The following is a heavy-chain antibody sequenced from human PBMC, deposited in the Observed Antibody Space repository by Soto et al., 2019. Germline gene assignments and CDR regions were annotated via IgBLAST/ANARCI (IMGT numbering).Heavy chain of an antibody. Sequence: GGSLRLSCAASGFTFSSYGMHWVRQAPGKGLEWVAVIWYDGSNKYYADSVKGRFTISRDNSKNTLYLQMNSLRAEDTAVYYCARGRLLRSNYDFWRGYPGWFDPWGQGTLVTVSS. J-gene: IGHJ5*02. CDR2: IWYDGSNK. CDR1: GFTFSSYG. V-gene: IGHV3-33*01. CDR3: ARGRLLRSNYDFWRGYPGWFDP. D-gene: IGHD3-3*01.